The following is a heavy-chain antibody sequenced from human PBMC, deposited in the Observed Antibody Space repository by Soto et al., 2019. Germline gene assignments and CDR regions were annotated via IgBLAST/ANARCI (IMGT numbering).Heavy chain of an antibody. J-gene: IGHJ6*02. Sequence: PGGSLRLSCVASVFTFSTYSMNWVRQAPGKGLEWVSTIGTRSDIYYAESVKGRFTISRDNAKNSLSLQMNSLRVEGTAVYYCAREETAWPLAYGLDVWGQGTAVTVSS. CDR2: IGTRSDI. CDR1: VFTFSTYS. CDR3: AREETAWPLAYGLDV. D-gene: IGHD2-21*02. V-gene: IGHV3-21*01.